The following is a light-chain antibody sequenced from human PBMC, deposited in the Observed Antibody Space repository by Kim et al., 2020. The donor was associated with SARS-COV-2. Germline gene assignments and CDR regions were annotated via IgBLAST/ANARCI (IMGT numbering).Light chain of an antibody. CDR1: SSNIGAGYD. CDR2: GNS. Sequence: VTISCTGSSSNIGAGYDVHWYQQLPGTAPKLLIYGNSNRPSGVPDRFSGSKSGTSAFLAITGLQAEDEADYYCQSYDSSLSGSRVFGGGTKLTVL. CDR3: QSYDSSLSGSRV. V-gene: IGLV1-40*01. J-gene: IGLJ2*01.